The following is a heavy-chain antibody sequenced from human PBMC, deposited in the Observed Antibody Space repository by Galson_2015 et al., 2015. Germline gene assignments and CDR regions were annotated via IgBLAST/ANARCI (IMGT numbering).Heavy chain of an antibody. CDR3: ARWFYSGYDLRSGRGFDP. V-gene: IGHV1-69*13. D-gene: IGHD5-12*01. CDR2: IIPIFGTA. Sequence: SVKVSCKASGGTFSSYAISWVRQAPGQGLEWMGGIIPIFGTANYAQKFQGRVTITADESTSTAYMELSSLRSEDTAVYYCARWFYSGYDLRSGRGFDPWGQGTLVTVSS. J-gene: IGHJ5*02. CDR1: GGTFSSYA.